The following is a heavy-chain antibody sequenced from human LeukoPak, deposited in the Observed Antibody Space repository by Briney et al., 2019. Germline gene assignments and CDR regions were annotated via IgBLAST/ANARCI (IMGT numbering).Heavy chain of an antibody. CDR3: AKSCSGNYKNDAFDI. CDR1: GFTFSSYA. D-gene: IGHD1-26*01. V-gene: IGHV3-23*01. J-gene: IGHJ3*02. CDR2: IGGGGGST. Sequence: PGGSLRLSCAASGFTFSSYAMNWVRQAPGKGLDWVSTIGGGGGSTYYADSVKGRFTISRDNSKNTLYLQMNSLRAEDTAVYYCAKSCSGNYKNDAFDIWGQGTMVTVSS.